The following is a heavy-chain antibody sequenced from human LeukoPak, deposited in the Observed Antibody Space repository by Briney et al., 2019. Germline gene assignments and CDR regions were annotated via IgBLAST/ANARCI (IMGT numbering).Heavy chain of an antibody. CDR2: IIPIFGTA. V-gene: IGHV1-69*05. CDR1: GGTFSSYA. Sequence: SVKVSCKASGGTFSSYAISWARQAPGQGLEWMGGIIPIFGTANYAQKFQGRVTITTDESTSTAYMELSSLRSEDAAVYYCARLIAAAGTGNWFDPWGQGTLVTVSS. CDR3: ARLIAAAGTGNWFDP. D-gene: IGHD6-13*01. J-gene: IGHJ5*02.